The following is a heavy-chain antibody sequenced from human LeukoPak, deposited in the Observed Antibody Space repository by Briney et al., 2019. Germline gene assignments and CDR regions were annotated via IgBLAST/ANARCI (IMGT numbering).Heavy chain of an antibody. D-gene: IGHD3-22*01. Sequence: SETLSLTCTVSGGSISSSSYYWGWIRQPPGKGLEWIGSIYYSGSTYYNPSLKSRVTISVDTSKNQLSLKLSSVTAADTAVYYCARHPEGGTVTLLNYYDSSGYESWGQGTLVTVSS. CDR2: IYYSGST. V-gene: IGHV4-39*01. J-gene: IGHJ4*02. CDR1: GGSISSSSYY. CDR3: ARHPEGGTVTLLNYYDSSGYES.